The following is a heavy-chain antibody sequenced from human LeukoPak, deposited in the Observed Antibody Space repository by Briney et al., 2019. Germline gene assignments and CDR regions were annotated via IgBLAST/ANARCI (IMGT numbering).Heavy chain of an antibody. CDR3: ARESIPTYGMDV. CDR2: IIPIFGTA. CDR1: GGTFSSYA. V-gene: IGHV1-69*13. D-gene: IGHD2-21*01. J-gene: IGHJ6*02. Sequence: SVKVSCKASGGTFSSYAISWVRQAPGQGLEWMGGIIPIFGTANYAQKFQGRVTITADESTSTAYMELSSLRSEDTAAYYCARESIPTYGMDVWGQGTTVTVSS.